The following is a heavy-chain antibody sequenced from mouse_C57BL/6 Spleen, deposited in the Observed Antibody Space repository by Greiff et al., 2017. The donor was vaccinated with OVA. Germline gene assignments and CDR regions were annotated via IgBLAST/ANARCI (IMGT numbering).Heavy chain of an antibody. CDR1: GYAFSSSW. CDR3: AREDYDYDVGDY. J-gene: IGHJ2*01. D-gene: IGHD2-4*01. Sequence: QVQLKQSGPELVKPGASVKISCKASGYAFSSSWMNWVKQRPGKGLEWIGRIYPGDGDTNYNGKFKGKATLTADKSSSTAYMQLSSLTSEDSAVYFCAREDYDYDVGDYWGQGTTLTVSS. CDR2: IYPGDGDT. V-gene: IGHV1-82*01.